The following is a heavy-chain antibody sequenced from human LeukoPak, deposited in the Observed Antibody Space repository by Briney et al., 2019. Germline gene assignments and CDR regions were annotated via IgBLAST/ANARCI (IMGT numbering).Heavy chain of an antibody. Sequence: SGPTLVNPTQTLTLTCTFSGFSLSTSGVGVGWIRQPPGKALEWLALIYWDDDKRYSPSLKSRLTITKDTSKNQVVLTMTNMDPVDTATYYCARRPLAVTGTNWFDPWGQGTLVTVSS. CDR1: GFSLSTSGVG. CDR3: ARRPLAVTGTNWFDP. J-gene: IGHJ5*02. CDR2: IYWDDDK. V-gene: IGHV2-5*02. D-gene: IGHD6-19*01.